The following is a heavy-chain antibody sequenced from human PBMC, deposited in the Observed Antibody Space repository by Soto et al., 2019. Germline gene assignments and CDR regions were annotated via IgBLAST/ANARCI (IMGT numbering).Heavy chain of an antibody. V-gene: IGHV4-30-4*01. D-gene: IGHD5-18*01. CDR1: GGSISSGDYY. J-gene: IGHJ4*02. Sequence: SEPLSLTCTVSGGSISSGDYYWSWIRQPPGKGLEWIGYIYYSGSTYYNPSLKSRVTISVDTSKNQFSLKLSSVTAADTAVYYWARNGYGYTFWDYWGQGTLVAVSS. CDR2: IYYSGST. CDR3: ARNGYGYTFWDY.